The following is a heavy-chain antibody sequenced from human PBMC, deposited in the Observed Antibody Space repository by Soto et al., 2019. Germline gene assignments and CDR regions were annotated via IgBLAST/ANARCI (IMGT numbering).Heavy chain of an antibody. J-gene: IGHJ3*02. Sequence: QVPLVQSGAEVKKPGSSVKVSCKASGGTFSSYAISWVRQAPGQGLEWMGGIIPIFGTANYAQKFQGRVTITADKSTSTAYMELSSLRSEDTAVYYCAREYYYDSSGYYSGAFDIWGQGTMVTVSS. CDR3: AREYYYDSSGYYSGAFDI. V-gene: IGHV1-69*06. D-gene: IGHD3-22*01. CDR1: GGTFSSYA. CDR2: IIPIFGTA.